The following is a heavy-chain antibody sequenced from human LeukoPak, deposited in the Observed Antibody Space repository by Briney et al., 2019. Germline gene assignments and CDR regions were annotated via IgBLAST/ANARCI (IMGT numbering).Heavy chain of an antibody. CDR2: INWSGGST. CDR3: ARAPITSPFYFDY. Sequence: PGGSLRLSCTASGFAFDEHGMSWVRQVPGKGLEWVSGINWSGGSTGYADPLRGRFTISRDNAKNPLYLQMDSLSAEDTALYYCARAPITSPFYFDYWGQGTLVTVSS. V-gene: IGHV3-20*04. D-gene: IGHD2-2*01. J-gene: IGHJ4*02. CDR1: GFAFDEHG.